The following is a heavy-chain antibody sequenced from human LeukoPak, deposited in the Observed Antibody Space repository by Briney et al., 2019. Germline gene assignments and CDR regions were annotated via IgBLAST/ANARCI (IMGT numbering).Heavy chain of an antibody. J-gene: IGHJ4*02. D-gene: IGHD2-2*01. V-gene: IGHV3-21*01. CDR1: GFTFSSYS. CDR3: ARGGYCSSTSCFIRADY. CDR2: ISSSSSYI. Sequence: GGSLRLSCAASGFTFSSYSMNWVRQAPGKGLEWVSSISSSSSYIYYADSVKGRFTISRDNAKNSLYLQMNGLRAEDTAVYYCARGGYCSSTSCFIRADYWGQGTLVTVSS.